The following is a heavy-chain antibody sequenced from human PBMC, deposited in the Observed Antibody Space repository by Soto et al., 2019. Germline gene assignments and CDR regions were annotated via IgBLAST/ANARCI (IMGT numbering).Heavy chain of an antibody. CDR2: ISYDGSNK. Sequence: QVQLVESGGGVVQPGRSLRLSCAASGFTFSSYAMHWVRQAPGKGLEWVAVISYDGSNKYYADSVKGRFTISRDNSKNTLYLQMNSLRAEDTAVYYCARDPAWTCSGCSCYSQLDYWGQGTLVTVSS. D-gene: IGHD2-15*01. CDR1: GFTFSSYA. J-gene: IGHJ4*02. V-gene: IGHV3-30-3*01. CDR3: ARDPAWTCSGCSCYSQLDY.